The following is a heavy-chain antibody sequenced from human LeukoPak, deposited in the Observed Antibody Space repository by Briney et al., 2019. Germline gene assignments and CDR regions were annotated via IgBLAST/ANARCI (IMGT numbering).Heavy chain of an antibody. Sequence: SVKVSCKASGGTFSSYAISWVRQAPGQGLEWMGGIIPIFGTANYAQKFQGRVTITADESTSTAYTELSSLRSEDTAVYYCARAPTHSGYDPYYFDYWGQGTLVTVSS. CDR3: ARAPTHSGYDPYYFDY. D-gene: IGHD5-12*01. CDR1: GGTFSSYA. V-gene: IGHV1-69*13. J-gene: IGHJ4*02. CDR2: IIPIFGTA.